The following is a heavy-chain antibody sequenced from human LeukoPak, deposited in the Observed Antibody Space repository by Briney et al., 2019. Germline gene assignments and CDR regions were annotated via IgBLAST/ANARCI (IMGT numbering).Heavy chain of an antibody. J-gene: IGHJ6*03. Sequence: ASVKVSFKASGYTFTSYDINCVRQATGQGLEWMGWMNPNSGNTGYAQKFQGRVTMTRNTSISTAYMELSSMRSEDTAVYYCARHGEIAAAGYYYYYMDVWGKGTTVTVSS. CDR2: MNPNSGNT. CDR3: ARHGEIAAAGYYYYYMDV. V-gene: IGHV1-8*01. D-gene: IGHD6-13*01. CDR1: GYTFTSYD.